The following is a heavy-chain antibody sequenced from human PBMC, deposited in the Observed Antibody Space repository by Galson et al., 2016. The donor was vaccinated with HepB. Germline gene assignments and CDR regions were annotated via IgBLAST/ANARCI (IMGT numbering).Heavy chain of an antibody. CDR3: ARDMKWLRY. Sequence: SLRLSCAASGFNFSNYWMTWVRQAPGKGLEWVANIKQDGSEKYYVDSVKGRFTISRDNAKNSLYLQMNSLIAEDTAVYYCARDMKWLRYWGQGTLVTVSS. J-gene: IGHJ4*02. CDR1: GFNFSNYW. D-gene: IGHD5-12*01. V-gene: IGHV3-7*01. CDR2: IKQDGSEK.